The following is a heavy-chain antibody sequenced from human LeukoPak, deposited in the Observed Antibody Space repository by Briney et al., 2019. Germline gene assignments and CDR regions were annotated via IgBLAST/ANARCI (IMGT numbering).Heavy chain of an antibody. CDR1: GYTFAGYY. D-gene: IGHD4-17*01. V-gene: IGHV1-2*06. CDR2: INPNSGGT. Sequence: GASLKVSCKASGYTFAGYYMHWVRQAPGQGLEWMGRINPNSGGTNYAQKFQGRVTMTRDTSISTTYMYLSRLRSDDTAVYYCASEAQAYGEPALIDYWGQGTLVTVSS. J-gene: IGHJ4*02. CDR3: ASEAQAYGEPALIDY.